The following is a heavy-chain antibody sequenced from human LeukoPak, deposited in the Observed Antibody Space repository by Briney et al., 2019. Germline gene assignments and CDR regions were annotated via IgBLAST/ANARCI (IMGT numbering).Heavy chain of an antibody. J-gene: IGHJ4*02. CDR1: GGSISSSSYY. CDR2: IYYSGST. CDR3: ARRRMANPFDY. D-gene: IGHD5-24*01. V-gene: IGHV4-39*01. Sequence: SDTLSLTCTVSGGSISSSSYYWGWIRQPPGKGLDWIGSIYYSGSTYYNPSLKSRVTISVDTSKNQFSLKLSSVTAADTAVYYCARRRMANPFDYWGQGTLVTVSS.